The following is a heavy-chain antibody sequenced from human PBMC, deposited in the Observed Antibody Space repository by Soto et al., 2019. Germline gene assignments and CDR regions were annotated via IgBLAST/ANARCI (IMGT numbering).Heavy chain of an antibody. CDR1: GYTFTSYY. CDR3: ARGLIDDRSGYYFDY. V-gene: IGHV1-46*01. J-gene: IGHJ4*02. CDR2: INPSGGST. D-gene: IGHD3-22*01. Sequence: QVQLVQSGAEVKKPGASVKVSCKASGYTFTSYYMHWVRQAPGQGLEWMGIINPSGGSTRYAQKFQGSVTMTRDTSTSTVYMELSSLRSEDTAVYYCARGLIDDRSGYYFDYWGQGTLVTVSS.